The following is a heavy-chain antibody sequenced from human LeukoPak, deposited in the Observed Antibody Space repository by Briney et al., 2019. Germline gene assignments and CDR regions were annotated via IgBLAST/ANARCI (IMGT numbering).Heavy chain of an antibody. V-gene: IGHV3-23*01. CDR3: AKDPGSYYYDSSGYCDY. D-gene: IGHD3-22*01. Sequence: GGSLRLSCAASGFSFSSYSMTWVRQAPGKGLEWVSSITGNGGATYYADSVKGRFTISRDNSKDTLYLQMNSLRAEDTAVYYCAKDPGSYYYDSSGYCDYWGQGTLVTVSS. CDR2: ITGNGGAT. J-gene: IGHJ4*02. CDR1: GFSFSSYS.